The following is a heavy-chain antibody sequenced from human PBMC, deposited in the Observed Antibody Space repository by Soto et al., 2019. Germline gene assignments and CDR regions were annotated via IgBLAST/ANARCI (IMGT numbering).Heavy chain of an antibody. V-gene: IGHV4-38-2*02. J-gene: IGHJ4*01. CDR3: ARVHVMVVAGSTFDY. CDR2: IYHGGTT. Sequence: SETLSLTCTVSGYSISSGSSWAWIRQPPGKGPEWIASIYHGGTTFYNPSLKSRITISVDTSNNQFSLKLTSVTAADTAVYYCARVHVMVVAGSTFDYWGHGTLVTVSS. CDR1: GYSISSGSS. D-gene: IGHD6-19*01.